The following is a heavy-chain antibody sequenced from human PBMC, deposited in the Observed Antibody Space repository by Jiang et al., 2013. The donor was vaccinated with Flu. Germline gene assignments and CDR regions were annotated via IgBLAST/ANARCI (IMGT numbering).Heavy chain of an antibody. D-gene: IGHD2-8*01. Sequence: RQMPGKGLEWMGIIYPGDSDTRYSPSFQGQVTISADKSISTAYLQWSSLKASGTAMYYCARQGLMSPDGWFDPWGQGTLVTVSS. CDR3: ARQGLMSPDGWFDP. J-gene: IGHJ5*02. V-gene: IGHV5-51*01. CDR2: IYPGDSDT.